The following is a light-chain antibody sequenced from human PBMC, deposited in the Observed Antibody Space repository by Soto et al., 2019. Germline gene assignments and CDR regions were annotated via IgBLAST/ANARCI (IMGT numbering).Light chain of an antibody. CDR2: AAS. V-gene: IGKV1-6*01. CDR3: LLDFRYFWA. J-gene: IGKJ1*01. Sequence: IQMTQSPSSLSASVGDRVTITCRASQAIRTALGWYQQKPGKVPKLLIYAASTLQSGVPSRFSGSGSGTDFTLTISSLQPEDFATYYCLLDFRYFWAFGQGTKVDIK. CDR1: QAIRTA.